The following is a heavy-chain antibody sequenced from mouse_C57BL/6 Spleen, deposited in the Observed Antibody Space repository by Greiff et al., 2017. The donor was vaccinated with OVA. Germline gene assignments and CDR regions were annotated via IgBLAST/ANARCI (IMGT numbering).Heavy chain of an antibody. V-gene: IGHV1-50*01. CDR2: IDPSDSYT. D-gene: IGHD1-1*01. CDR3: ARYGLYGSSYDYAMDY. Sequence: QVHVKQPGAELVKPGASVKLSCKASGYTFTSYWMQWVKQRPGQGLEWIGEIDPSDSYTNYNQKFKGKATLTVDTSSSTAYMQLSSLTSEDSAVYYCARYGLYGSSYDYAMDYWGQGTSVTVSS. CDR1: GYTFTSYW. J-gene: IGHJ4*01.